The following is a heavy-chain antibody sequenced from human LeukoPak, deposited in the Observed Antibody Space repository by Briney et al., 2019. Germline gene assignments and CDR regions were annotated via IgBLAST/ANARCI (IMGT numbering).Heavy chain of an antibody. CDR2: IKQDGSEK. CDR1: GFTFSSYW. J-gene: IGHJ4*02. V-gene: IGHV3-7*01. CDR3: ARALLDYGSGSYYNNPLRYFDY. D-gene: IGHD3-10*01. Sequence: GGSLRLSCVASGFTFSSYWMSWVRQAPGKGLEWVANIKQDGSEKYYVDSVKGRFTISRDNAKNSLYLQMNSLRAEDTAVYYCARALLDYGSGSYYNNPLRYFDYWGQGTLVTVSS.